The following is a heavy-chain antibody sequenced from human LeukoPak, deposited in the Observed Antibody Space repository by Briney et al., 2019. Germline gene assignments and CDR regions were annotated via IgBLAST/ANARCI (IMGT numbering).Heavy chain of an antibody. CDR1: GGSISSSSYY. V-gene: IGHV4-39*07. Sequence: KPSETLSLTCTVSGGSISSSSYYWGWIRQPPGKGLEWIGSIYYSGSTYYNPSLKSRVTISVDTSKNQFSLKLSSVTAADTAVYYCARGRGWIQLWFTSFDYWGQGTLVTVSS. CDR2: IYYSGST. J-gene: IGHJ4*02. D-gene: IGHD5-18*01. CDR3: ARGRGWIQLWFTSFDY.